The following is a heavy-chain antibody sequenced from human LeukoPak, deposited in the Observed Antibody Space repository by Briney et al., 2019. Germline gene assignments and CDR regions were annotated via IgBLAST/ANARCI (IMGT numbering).Heavy chain of an antibody. V-gene: IGHV4-4*07. CDR1: ADSISNSY. D-gene: IGHD5-24*01. CDR3: AKEAPMATNNWYFDL. Sequence: PSETLSLTCTVSADSISNSYWSWIRQSAGKGLEWIGPIYTSGSTNYNPSLKSRVTMSVDTSKNQFSLVLTSVTAADTDVYFCAKEAPMATNNWYFDLWGRGTLVTVSS. J-gene: IGHJ2*01. CDR2: IYTSGST.